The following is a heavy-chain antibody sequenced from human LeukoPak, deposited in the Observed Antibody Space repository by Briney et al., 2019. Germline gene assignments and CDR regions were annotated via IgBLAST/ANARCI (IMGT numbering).Heavy chain of an antibody. V-gene: IGHV5-51*01. Sequence: GESRKCSCKGSGYSFTSHWIGWVRQMPGKGLEWMGIIYPGDSETRYSPSFQGQVTISVDKSISTAYLQWSSLKASDTAMYYCARRYYYDSSGYYSAHGAFDLRGPGRMGTVSS. CDR3: ARRYYYDSSGYYSAHGAFDL. CDR1: GYSFTSHW. J-gene: IGHJ3*01. CDR2: IYPGDSET. D-gene: IGHD3-22*01.